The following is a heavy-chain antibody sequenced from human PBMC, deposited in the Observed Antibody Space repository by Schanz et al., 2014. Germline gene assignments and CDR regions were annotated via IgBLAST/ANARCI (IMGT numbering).Heavy chain of an antibody. CDR1: GGSISSFY. D-gene: IGHD3-3*01. CDR2: IYTSGST. CDR3: ARDRGYDFSFDP. V-gene: IGHV4-4*07. Sequence: QVQLQESGPGLVKSSETLSLTCTVSGGSISSFYWGWIRQPAGKGLEWIGRIYTSGSTNYNPSLKSRVTMSLDTSKNQFSLKLSSVTAADTAVYYCARDRGYDFSFDPWVQGTLVTVSS. J-gene: IGHJ5*02.